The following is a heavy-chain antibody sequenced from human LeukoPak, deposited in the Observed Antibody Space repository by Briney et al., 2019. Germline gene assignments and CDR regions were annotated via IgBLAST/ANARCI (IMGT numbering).Heavy chain of an antibody. Sequence: SETLSLTCAVYGGSFSGYYWSWIRQPPGKGLEWIGYIYYSGSTNYNPSLKSRVTISVDTSKNQFSLKLSSVTAADTAVYYCARRTVAGAPFDYWGQGTLVTVSS. CDR2: IYYSGST. CDR3: ARRTVAGAPFDY. J-gene: IGHJ4*02. CDR1: GGSFSGYY. V-gene: IGHV4-59*01. D-gene: IGHD6-19*01.